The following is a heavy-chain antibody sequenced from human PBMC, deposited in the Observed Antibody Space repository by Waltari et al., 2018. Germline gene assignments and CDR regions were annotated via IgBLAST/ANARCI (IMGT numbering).Heavy chain of an antibody. Sequence: QLQLQESAPGLVTPSETLSLTCTVSGGSISSSSYYWGWIRQPPGKGLEWIGSIYYSGSTYYNPSLKSRVTISVDTSKNQFSLKLSSVTAADTAVYYCARSLWFGELGVYWGQGTLVTVSS. CDR3: ARSLWFGELGVY. V-gene: IGHV4-39*07. CDR1: GGSISSSSYY. D-gene: IGHD3-10*01. J-gene: IGHJ4*02. CDR2: IYYSGST.